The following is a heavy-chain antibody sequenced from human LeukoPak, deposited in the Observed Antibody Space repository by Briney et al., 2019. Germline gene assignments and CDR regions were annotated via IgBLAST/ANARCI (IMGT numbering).Heavy chain of an antibody. J-gene: IGHJ6*02. CDR2: IIPIFGTA. Sequence: SVKVSCKASGGTFSSYAISWVRQAPGQGLEWMGGIIPIFGTANYAQKFQGRVTITADESTSTAYMELSSLRSEDTAVYYCARGGLVTYYDYVWGSYRYPNYYYYGMDVWGQGTTVTVSS. CDR3: ARGGLVTYYDYVWGSYRYPNYYYYGMDV. V-gene: IGHV1-69*01. CDR1: GGTFSSYA. D-gene: IGHD3-16*02.